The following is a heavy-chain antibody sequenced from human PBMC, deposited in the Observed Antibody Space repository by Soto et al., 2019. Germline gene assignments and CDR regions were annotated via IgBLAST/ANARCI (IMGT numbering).Heavy chain of an antibody. Sequence: SETLSLTCTVAGRSVSSGDYFWSWRRQSPGKRLEWIAYIYYSGSTNYNPSLKSRATISVDTSKSQVSLTLTSMTAADAALYYCARSPNYYYYGFDVWGQGTAVTVSS. CDR3: ARSPNYYYYGFDV. V-gene: IGHV4-61*08. CDR2: IYYSGST. J-gene: IGHJ6*02. CDR1: GRSVSSGDYF. D-gene: IGHD3-10*01.